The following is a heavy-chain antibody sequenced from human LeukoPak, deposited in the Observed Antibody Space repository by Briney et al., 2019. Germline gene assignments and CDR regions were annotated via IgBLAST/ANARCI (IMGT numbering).Heavy chain of an antibody. CDR2: LNEDGTVK. CDR3: ANVPRSTVSY. D-gene: IGHD1-14*01. Sequence: TGGSLRLSCAASGFSFTTNWMHWVRQTPGKRLEWVAELNEDGTVKYYVDSVKGRFTISRDNSKNTLYLQMNSLRAEDTGVYFCANVPRSTVSYWGRGTLVTVSS. CDR1: GFSFTTNW. J-gene: IGHJ4*02. V-gene: IGHV3-7*01.